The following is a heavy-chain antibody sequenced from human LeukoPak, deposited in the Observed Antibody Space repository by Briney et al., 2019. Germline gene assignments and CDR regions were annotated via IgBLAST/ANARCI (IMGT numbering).Heavy chain of an antibody. Sequence: ASVKVSCKASGYTFTNYGISWVRQAPGQGLEWMGWISDYNGYTSYAQKFQGRVTMTTDTSTNTAYMELRSLGSDDTAVYYCARDGSPSHYYDTTGYHGAADYWGQGTLVTVSS. CDR3: ARDGSPSHYYDTTGYHGAADY. V-gene: IGHV1-18*01. CDR2: ISDYNGYT. J-gene: IGHJ4*02. CDR1: GYTFTNYG. D-gene: IGHD3-22*01.